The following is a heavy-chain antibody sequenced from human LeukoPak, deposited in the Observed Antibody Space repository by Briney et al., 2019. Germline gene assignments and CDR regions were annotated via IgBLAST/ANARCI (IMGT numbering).Heavy chain of an antibody. V-gene: IGHV3-23*01. Sequence: PGGSLRLSCAASGFTFSTYAISWVRQAPGKGLEWVSTISGSGDNSYYADYVKGRFTISRDNSQNTLYLQMNSLRAEDTAVYSCAKSPLEYCSSGSCYLYFDNWGQGSLVTVSS. CDR2: ISGSGDNS. D-gene: IGHD2-15*01. CDR1: GFTFSTYA. J-gene: IGHJ4*02. CDR3: AKSPLEYCSSGSCYLYFDN.